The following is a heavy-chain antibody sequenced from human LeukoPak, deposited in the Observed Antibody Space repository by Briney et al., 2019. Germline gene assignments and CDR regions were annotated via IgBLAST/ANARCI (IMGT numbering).Heavy chain of an antibody. J-gene: IGHJ4*02. D-gene: IGHD6-19*01. CDR1: GFTFSSYA. V-gene: IGHV3-64D*09. Sequence: GGSLRLSCSASGFTFSSYAMHWVRQAPGKGLEYVSAISSNGGSTYYADSVKGRFTISRDNSKNTLYLQMSSLRAEDTAVYYCVKNDGQYSSGWYLFDYWGQGTLVTVSS. CDR3: VKNDGQYSSGWYLFDY. CDR2: ISSNGGST.